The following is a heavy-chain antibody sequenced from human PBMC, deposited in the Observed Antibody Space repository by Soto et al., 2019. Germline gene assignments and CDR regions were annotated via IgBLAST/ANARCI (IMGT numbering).Heavy chain of an antibody. Sequence: GSLRLSRAAARFTISNDSMKWVRKAPAEGLERGSYISSSSSTIYYADSVKGRFTISRDNAKNSLYLQMNSLRDEDTAVYYCARDGRPCMITFPGSQREHNDYWGQGAVVTVSS. V-gene: IGHV3-48*02. CDR2: ISSSSSTI. CDR1: RFTISNDS. CDR3: ARDGRPCMITFPGSQREHNDY. D-gene: IGHD3-16*01. J-gene: IGHJ4*02.